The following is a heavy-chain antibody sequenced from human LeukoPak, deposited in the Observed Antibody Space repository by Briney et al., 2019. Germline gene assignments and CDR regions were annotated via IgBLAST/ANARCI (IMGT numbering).Heavy chain of an antibody. Sequence: PSETLSLTCAVYGGFISGHYWTWIRQPPGKGLEWIGEINHSGVTTYNSSLMGRIIISVDTSKNQFSLKLSSVIAADTAVYYCARGNYFDYWGQGTLVTVSS. V-gene: IGHV4-34*01. CDR1: GGFISGHY. J-gene: IGHJ4*02. CDR3: ARGNYFDY. CDR2: INHSGVT.